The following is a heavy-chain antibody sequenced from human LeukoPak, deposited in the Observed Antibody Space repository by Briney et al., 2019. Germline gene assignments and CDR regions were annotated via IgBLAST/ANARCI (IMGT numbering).Heavy chain of an antibody. V-gene: IGHV1-2*02. CDR3: ARVSGYGDRFGAFDI. CDR2: INPNSGGT. Sequence: ASVKVSCKASGYTFSGYYVHWVRQAPGQGLEWMGWINPNSGGTNYAQKFQGRVTMTRDTSISTAYMELSRLRSDDTAVYYCARVSGYGDRFGAFDIWGQGTMVTVSS. CDR1: GYTFSGYY. D-gene: IGHD4-17*01. J-gene: IGHJ3*02.